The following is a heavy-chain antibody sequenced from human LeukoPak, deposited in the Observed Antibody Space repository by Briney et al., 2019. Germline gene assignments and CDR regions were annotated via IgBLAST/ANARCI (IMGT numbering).Heavy chain of an antibody. CDR2: INHSGST. CDR1: GGSFSGYY. CDR3: ARGVATIVGYYYGMDV. J-gene: IGHJ6*02. V-gene: IGHV4-34*01. D-gene: IGHD5-12*01. Sequence: SETLSLTCAVYGGSFSGYYWSWIRQPPGKGLEWIGEINHSGSTNYNPSLKSRVTIPVDTSKNQFSLKLSSVTAADTAVYYCARGVATIVGYYYGMDVWGQGTTVTVSS.